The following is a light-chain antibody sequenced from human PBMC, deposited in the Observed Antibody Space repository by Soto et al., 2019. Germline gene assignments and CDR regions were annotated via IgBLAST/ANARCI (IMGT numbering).Light chain of an antibody. CDR3: QQYGSSPYT. CDR2: GAS. CDR1: QSVSSSY. V-gene: IGKV3-20*01. J-gene: IGKJ2*01. Sequence: EIVLTQSPGTLSLSPGERATLSCRASQSVSSSYLAWYQQKPGQAPRLLIYGASSRATGIPDRFSGRGSGTDFTLTISRLEPEDVALYYCQQYGSSPYTFGQGTKLEIK.